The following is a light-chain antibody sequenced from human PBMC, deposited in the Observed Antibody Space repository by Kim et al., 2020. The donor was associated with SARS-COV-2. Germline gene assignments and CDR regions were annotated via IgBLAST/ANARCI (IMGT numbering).Light chain of an antibody. Sequence: GQTVRLTCQGDSLRSYYASWYQQKPGQAPVLVIYGKNNRPSGIPDRCSGSSSGNTASLTITGAQAEDEADYYCNSRDSSGNHHVVFGGGTKLTVL. CDR3: NSRDSSGNHHVV. V-gene: IGLV3-19*01. CDR1: SLRSYY. CDR2: GKN. J-gene: IGLJ2*01.